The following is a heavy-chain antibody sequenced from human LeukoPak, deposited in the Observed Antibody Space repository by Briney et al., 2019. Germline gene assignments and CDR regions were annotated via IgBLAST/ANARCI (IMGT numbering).Heavy chain of an antibody. V-gene: IGHV1-69*04. CDR1: GGTFSSYA. D-gene: IGHD4-17*01. CDR3: ARVGRTTVTTNYYYGMDV. Sequence: GASVKVSCKASGGTFSSYAISWVRQAPGQGLEWMGRIIPILGIANYAQKFQGRVTITADKSTSTAYMELGSLRSEDTAVYYCARVGRTTVTTNYYYGMDVWGQGTTVTVSS. CDR2: IIPILGIA. J-gene: IGHJ6*02.